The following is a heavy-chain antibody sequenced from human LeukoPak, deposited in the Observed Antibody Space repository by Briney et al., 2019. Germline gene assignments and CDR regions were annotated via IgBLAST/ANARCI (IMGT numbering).Heavy chain of an antibody. CDR1: GGSISSYY. CDR3: ARSSPGIAAAEDY. Sequence: SETLSLTCTVSGGSISSYYWSWIRQPPGKGLEWIGYIYYSGSTHYNPSLKSRVTISVDTSKNQFSLKLSSVTAADTAVYYCARSSPGIAAAEDYWGQGTLVTVSS. CDR2: IYYSGST. D-gene: IGHD6-13*01. J-gene: IGHJ4*02. V-gene: IGHV4-59*01.